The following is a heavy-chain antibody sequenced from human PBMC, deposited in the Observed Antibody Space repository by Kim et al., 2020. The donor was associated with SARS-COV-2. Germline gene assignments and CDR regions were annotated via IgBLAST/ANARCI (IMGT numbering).Heavy chain of an antibody. CDR3: AKGLLRNYYYHGMDV. D-gene: IGHD6-19*01. V-gene: IGHV3-23*01. CDR1: GFTFSSYG. Sequence: GGSLRLSCAASGFTFSSYGMSWVRQAPGKGLEWVSGLSGSGGSTYYADSVQGRFTISRDNSKNTLYLQMNSLRAEDTAVYYCAKGLLRNYYYHGMDVWGQGTTVTVSS. J-gene: IGHJ6*02. CDR2: LSGSGGST.